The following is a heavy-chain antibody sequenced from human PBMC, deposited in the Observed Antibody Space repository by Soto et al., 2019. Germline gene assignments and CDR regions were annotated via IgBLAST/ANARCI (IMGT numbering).Heavy chain of an antibody. D-gene: IGHD1-26*01. CDR2: INSDGSST. CDR3: ARVIQWEWELLVGAFDI. CDR1: GFTFSSYW. J-gene: IGHJ3*02. V-gene: IGHV3-74*01. Sequence: GGSLRLSCAASGFTFSSYWMHWVRQAPGKGPVWVSRINSDGSSTSYADSVKGRFAISRDNAKNTLYLQMNSLRAEDTAVYYCARVIQWEWELLVGAFDIWGQGKMVTVSS.